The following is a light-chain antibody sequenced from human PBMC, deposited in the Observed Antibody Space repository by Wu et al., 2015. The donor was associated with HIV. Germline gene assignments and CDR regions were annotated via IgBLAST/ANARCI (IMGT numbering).Light chain of an antibody. CDR1: QSVGNN. J-gene: IGKJ5*01. CDR3: KQYATSIT. CDR2: GAS. V-gene: IGKV3-15*01. Sequence: EIVMTQSPATLSVSPGERATLSCRASQSVGNNLAWYQHKPGQPPRLLIYGASSRATGIPARFSGSGSGTEFTLTVSSLESEDFAVYYCKQYATSITFGQGTRLVI.